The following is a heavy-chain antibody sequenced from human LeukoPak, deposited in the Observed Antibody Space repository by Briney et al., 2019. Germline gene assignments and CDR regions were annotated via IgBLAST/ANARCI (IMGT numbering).Heavy chain of an antibody. CDR3: ARDRVAAAGTDNYYYYYGMDV. CDR1: GFTFSDYY. V-gene: IGHV3-30*03. Sequence: GGSLRLSCAASGFTFSDYYMSWIRQAPGKGLEWVAVISYDGSNKYYADSVKGRFTISRDNSKNTLYLQMNSLRAEDTAVYYCARDRVAAAGTDNYYYYYGMDVWGQGTTVTVSS. CDR2: ISYDGSNK. D-gene: IGHD6-13*01. J-gene: IGHJ6*02.